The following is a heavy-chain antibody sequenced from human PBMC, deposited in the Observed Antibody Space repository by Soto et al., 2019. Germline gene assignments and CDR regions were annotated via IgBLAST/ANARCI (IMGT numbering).Heavy chain of an antibody. CDR3: ARMRGWGEISPYFDS. Sequence: LETLSLTCRISGVSSSDYQWGWIRQPPGKGLVWCGYIYYSGRTNCIPSRNSRVTISLDTSAKQFSLRLRSVTAADTAVYYCARMRGWGEISPYFDSWGQGGLVTVS. J-gene: IGHJ4*02. V-gene: IGHV4-59*01. CDR2: IYYSGRT. D-gene: IGHD3-16*02. CDR1: GVSSSDYQ.